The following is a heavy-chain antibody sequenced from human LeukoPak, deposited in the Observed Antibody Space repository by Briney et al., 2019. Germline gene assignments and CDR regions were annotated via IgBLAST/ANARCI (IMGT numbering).Heavy chain of an antibody. CDR1: GFTFSSYG. Sequence: GGSLRLSCAASGFTFSSYGIHRVRQAPGKGLEWVAFIGYDGTNKYYADSVKGRFTISRDNSKNTLYLQMNSLRAEDTAVYYCAKDRLGGWLDYWGQGTLVTVSS. CDR2: IGYDGTNK. V-gene: IGHV3-30*02. CDR3: AKDRLGGWLDY. J-gene: IGHJ4*02. D-gene: IGHD6-19*01.